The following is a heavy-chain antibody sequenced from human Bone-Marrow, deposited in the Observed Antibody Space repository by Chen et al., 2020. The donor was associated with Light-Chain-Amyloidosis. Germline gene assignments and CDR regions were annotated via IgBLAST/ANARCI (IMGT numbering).Heavy chain of an antibody. J-gene: IGHJ5*02. CDR2: ISVNGDTT. CDR1: GFNFSDYA. V-gene: IGHV3-64D*06. Sequence: EVQLVESGGDLVQPWGALSLSCSASGFNFSDYAMYWVRQAPGKGLEHVSGISVNGDTTAYADSVRCTFTSSRDNSWNTLYLQMSSLRLEDKAVYYCVQTTMFRGGLFYLWGYGNLVTVA. CDR3: VQTTMFRGGLFYL. D-gene: IGHD3-10*01.